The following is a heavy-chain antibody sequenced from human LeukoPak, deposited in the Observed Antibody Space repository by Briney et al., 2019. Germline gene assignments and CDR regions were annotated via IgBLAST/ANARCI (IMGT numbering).Heavy chain of an antibody. V-gene: IGHV3-23*01. CDR3: AKSATIFGVVTPFDY. D-gene: IGHD3-3*01. J-gene: IGHJ4*02. CDR2: ISGSGGST. CDR1: GFTFGSYA. Sequence: PGGSLRLSCAASGFTFGSYAMSWVRQAPGKGLEWVSAISGSGGSTYYADSVKGRFTISRDNSKNTLYLQMNSLRAEDTAVYYCAKSATIFGVVTPFDYWGQGTLVTVSS.